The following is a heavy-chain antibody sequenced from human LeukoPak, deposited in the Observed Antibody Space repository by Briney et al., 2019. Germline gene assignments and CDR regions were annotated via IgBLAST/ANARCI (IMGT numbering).Heavy chain of an antibody. CDR2: INSDGSST. J-gene: IGHJ5*02. V-gene: IGHV3-74*01. CDR1: GFTFGSYW. CDR3: ARGIFSNWFDP. Sequence: GGSLRLSCAASGFTFGSYWMHWVRQAPGKGLVWVSRINSDGSSTSYADSVKGRFTISRDNAKNTLYLQMNSPRAEDTAVYYCARGIFSNWFDPWGQGTLVTVSS.